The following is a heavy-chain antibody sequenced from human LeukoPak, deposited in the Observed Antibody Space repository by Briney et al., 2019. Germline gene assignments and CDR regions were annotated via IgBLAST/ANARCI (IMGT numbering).Heavy chain of an antibody. Sequence: ASVKVSCKASGYTFTGYYMHWVRQAPGQGLEWMGWINPNSGGTNYAQKFQGRVTMTRDTSISTAYMELSRLRSDDTAVYYCVRDGSYYGSGSYYKADYWGQGTLVTVSS. CDR2: INPNSGGT. D-gene: IGHD3-10*01. CDR3: VRDGSYYGSGSYYKADY. CDR1: GYTFTGYY. J-gene: IGHJ4*02. V-gene: IGHV1-2*02.